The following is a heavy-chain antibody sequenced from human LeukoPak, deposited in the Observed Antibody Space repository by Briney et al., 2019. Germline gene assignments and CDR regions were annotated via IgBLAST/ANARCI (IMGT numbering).Heavy chain of an antibody. CDR1: GFTFSSYS. J-gene: IGHJ4*02. V-gene: IGHV3-21*01. CDR2: ISSSSSYI. CDR3: ARERGSGSYYDY. D-gene: IGHD3-10*01. Sequence: GGSLRLSCAASGFTFSSYSMNWVRQAPGKGLEWVSSISSSSSYIYYADSVKGRFTISRDNAKNSLYLQMNGLRAEDTAVYYCARERGSGSYYDYWGQGTLVTVSS.